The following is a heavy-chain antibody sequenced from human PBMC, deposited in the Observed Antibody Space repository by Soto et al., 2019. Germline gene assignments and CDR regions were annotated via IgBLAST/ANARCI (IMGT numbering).Heavy chain of an antibody. CDR3: ARRASR. CDR2: IHPSGQPI. CDR1: GFTFSSSE. Sequence: EVQLVESGGGLVQPGGSLRLSCAVSGFTFSSSEMYWVRQAPGKGLEWISYIHPSGQPIFYADSVKGRFTISRDNANNSLFLQMTSLRADDTAVYYCARRASRWGQGTMVTVSS. J-gene: IGHJ3*01. V-gene: IGHV3-48*03. D-gene: IGHD1-26*01.